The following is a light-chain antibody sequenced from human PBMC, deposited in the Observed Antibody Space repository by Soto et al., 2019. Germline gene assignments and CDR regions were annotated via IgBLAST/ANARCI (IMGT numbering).Light chain of an antibody. Sequence: QSVLTQPPSASATPGQRVTISCSGSSSNIGSNSVHWYQQLPGTAPKVVIYDKDQRPSGVPDRFSGSKSGTSASLAISGLQSEDEADYYCASWDDSLNGPLFGGGTKPTVL. V-gene: IGLV1-44*01. CDR1: SSNIGSNS. CDR3: ASWDDSLNGPL. J-gene: IGLJ3*02. CDR2: DKD.